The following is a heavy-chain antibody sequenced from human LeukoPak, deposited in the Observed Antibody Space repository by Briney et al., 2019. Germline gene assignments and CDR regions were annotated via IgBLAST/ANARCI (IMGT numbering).Heavy chain of an antibody. CDR3: ARLIVVPAAPTDY. J-gene: IGHJ4*02. D-gene: IGHD2-2*01. CDR2: ISYDGSNK. Sequence: GRPLTLSCAASGFTFSSYAMDWVRQAPGKGLGWVAVISYDGSNKYYADSVKGRFTISRDNSKNTLYLQMNSLRGEDTAVYNCARLIVVPAAPTDYWGQGTLVTVSS. CDR1: GFTFSSYA. V-gene: IGHV3-30*04.